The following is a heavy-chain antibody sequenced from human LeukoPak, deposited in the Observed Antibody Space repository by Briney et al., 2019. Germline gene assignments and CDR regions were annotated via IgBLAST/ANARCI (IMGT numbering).Heavy chain of an antibody. CDR3: ARDGITIFGVVIIDYYYGMDV. Sequence: PGGSLRLSCAASGFTLSSYSMNWVRQAPGKGLEWVSSISSSSSYIYYADSVKGRFTISRDNAKNSLYLQMNSLRAEDTAVYYCARDGITIFGVVIIDYYYGMDVWGQGTTVTVSS. J-gene: IGHJ6*02. D-gene: IGHD3-3*01. CDR1: GFTLSSYS. V-gene: IGHV3-21*04. CDR2: ISSSSSYI.